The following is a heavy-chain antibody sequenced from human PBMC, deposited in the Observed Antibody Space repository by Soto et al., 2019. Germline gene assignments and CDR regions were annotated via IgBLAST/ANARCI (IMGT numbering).Heavy chain of an antibody. CDR3: ARESEDLTSNFDY. CDR2: ISSTTSYI. J-gene: IGHJ4*02. V-gene: IGHV3-21*06. CDR1: GFTFTRFS. Sequence: VQLVESGGGLVKPGGSLRLSCAASGFTFTRFSMNWVRQAPGKGLEWVSSISSTTSYIYYGDSMKGRFTISRDNAKNSLYLEMNSLRAEDTAVYYCARESEDLTSNFDYWGQGTLVTVSS.